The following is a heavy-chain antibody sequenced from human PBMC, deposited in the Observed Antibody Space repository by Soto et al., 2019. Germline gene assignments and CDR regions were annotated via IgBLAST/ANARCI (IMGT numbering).Heavy chain of an antibody. V-gene: IGHV3-7*03. J-gene: IGHJ1*01. D-gene: IGHD7-27*01. CDR3: ATDLNCGST. CDR1: GFTFSSSY. CDR2: IKPDGSDV. Sequence: PGGSLRLSCAASGFTFSSSYMTWVRQAPGKGLEWVASIKPDGSDVYYVASVMGRFTISRDNAKNSLSLQMNSLRVEDPDFYYPATDLNCGSTWGQGALVTVSS.